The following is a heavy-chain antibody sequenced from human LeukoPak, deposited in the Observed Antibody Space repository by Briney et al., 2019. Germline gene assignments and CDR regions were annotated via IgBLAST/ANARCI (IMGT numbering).Heavy chain of an antibody. J-gene: IGHJ6*04. CDR3: ARDGDPNCSGGSCYFYYYYYGMDV. V-gene: IGHV3-48*03. D-gene: IGHD2-15*01. CDR2: ISSSGSTI. Sequence: VGSLRLSSAPSGFTSSSYEMNWVREAPGKGLEWVSYISSSGSTIYYADSVKGRFTISRDNAKNSLYLQMNSLRAEDTAVYYCARDGDPNCSGGSCYFYYYYYGMDVWGKGTTVTVSS. CDR1: GFTSSSYE.